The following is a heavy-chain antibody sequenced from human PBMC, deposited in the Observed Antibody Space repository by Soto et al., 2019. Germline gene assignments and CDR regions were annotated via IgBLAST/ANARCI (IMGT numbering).Heavy chain of an antibody. CDR1: GFTFDDYA. Sequence: EVQLVESGGGLVQPGRTLRLSCAASGFTFDDYAMHWVRQVPGKGLEWVSGISGSGGNTYYADSVKGRFTISRDNSKNTLYLQMNSLRAEDTAVYYCAKCLAEAGTSYFDFWGQGTLVTASS. CDR3: AKCLAEAGTSYFDF. CDR2: ISGSGGNT. J-gene: IGHJ4*02. D-gene: IGHD6-13*01. V-gene: IGHV3-23*04.